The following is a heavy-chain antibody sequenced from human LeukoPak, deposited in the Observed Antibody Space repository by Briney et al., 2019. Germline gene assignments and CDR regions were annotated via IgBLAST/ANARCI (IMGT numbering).Heavy chain of an antibody. CDR3: ARVDTAMVGFPFDY. D-gene: IGHD5-18*01. V-gene: IGHV4-59*08. CDR1: GGSISSYY. J-gene: IGHJ4*02. CDR2: IYYSGST. Sequence: SETLSLTCTVSGGSISSYYWSWIRQPPGKGLEWIGYIYYSGSTNYNPSLKSRVTISVDTSKNQFSLKLSSVTAADTAVYYCARVDTAMVGFPFDYWGQGTLVTVSS.